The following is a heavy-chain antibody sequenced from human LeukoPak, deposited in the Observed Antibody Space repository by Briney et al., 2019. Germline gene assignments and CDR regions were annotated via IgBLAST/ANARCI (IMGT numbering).Heavy chain of an antibody. CDR2: IKQDGSGG. Sequence: PGGSLRLSCAASGFTFNDYWMTWVRQPPGKGLEWVANIKQDGSGGYYVDSVKGRFTISRDNAKNSLFLQTNSLRAEDTAVYYCARRFDYWGQGTRVTVSS. V-gene: IGHV3-7*02. CDR3: ARRFDY. CDR1: GFTFNDYW. J-gene: IGHJ4*02.